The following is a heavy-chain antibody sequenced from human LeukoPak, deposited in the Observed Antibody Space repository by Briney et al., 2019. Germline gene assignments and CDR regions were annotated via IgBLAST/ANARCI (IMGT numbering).Heavy chain of an antibody. CDR1: GFRFNTYE. D-gene: IGHD5-18*01. V-gene: IGHV3-48*03. Sequence: PGGSLRLSCAASGFRFNTYEMNWVRQAPGKGLAWLSYISSSGSTKYYANSVKGRFTISRDNTGNSLYLQMNRLRAEDTAIYYCAGIYSYVHRPTEYWGQGTLVTVSS. CDR3: AGIYSYVHRPTEY. CDR2: ISSSGSTK. J-gene: IGHJ4*02.